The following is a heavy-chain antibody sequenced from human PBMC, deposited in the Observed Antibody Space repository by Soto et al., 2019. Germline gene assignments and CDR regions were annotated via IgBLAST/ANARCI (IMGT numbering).Heavy chain of an antibody. CDR1: GYTFSTYY. CDR2: INPSGGST. D-gene: IGHD4-4*01. CDR3: ARYDYNGYYFDY. J-gene: IGHJ4*02. Sequence: QVQLVQSGAEVKKPGASVKVSCKASGYTFSTYYMHWVRQAPGQGYEWMGIINPSGGSTTYVQKFQGRVTMTRDTSTTTVYMELSSLKSEHTAVYYCARYDYNGYYFDYWGQGTLVTVSS. V-gene: IGHV1-46*01.